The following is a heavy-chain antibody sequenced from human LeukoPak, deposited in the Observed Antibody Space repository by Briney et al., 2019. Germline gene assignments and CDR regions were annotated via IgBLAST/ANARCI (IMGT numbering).Heavy chain of an antibody. V-gene: IGHV4-59*01. D-gene: IGHD6-19*01. Sequence: PSETLSLTCTVSGCPISSYYWSWIRQPPGKGLEWIGYIYYSGSTNYNPSLKSRVTISVDTSKNQFSLKLSSVTAADTAVYYCARAVADYYFDYWGQGTLVTVSS. CDR2: IYYSGST. CDR1: GCPISSYY. J-gene: IGHJ4*02. CDR3: ARAVADYYFDY.